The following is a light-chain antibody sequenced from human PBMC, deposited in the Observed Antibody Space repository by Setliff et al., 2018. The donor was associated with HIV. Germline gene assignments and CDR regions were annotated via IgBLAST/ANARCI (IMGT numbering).Light chain of an antibody. Sequence: QSALTQPASVSGSPGQSITISCTGTSSDVGAYNYVSWYQQHPGKAPKLLIYGNNNRPSGVPDRFSGSKSGTSASLAITGLQPEDEADYYCQSYDSSLSVVVFGGGTKVTVL. J-gene: IGLJ2*01. CDR3: QSYDSSLSVVV. CDR2: GNN. V-gene: IGLV2-14*03. CDR1: SSDVGAYNY.